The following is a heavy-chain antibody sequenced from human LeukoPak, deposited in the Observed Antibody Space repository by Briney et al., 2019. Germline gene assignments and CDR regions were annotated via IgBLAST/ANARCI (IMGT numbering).Heavy chain of an antibody. CDR3: ARVSIAAADSYYYYMDV. V-gene: IGHV4-59*01. Sequence: SETLSLTCTVSGGSISSYYWSWIRQPPGKGLEWIGYIYYSGSTNYNPSLKSRVTISVDTSKNQFSLKLSSVTAADTAVYYCARVSIAAADSYYYYMDVWGKGTTVTISS. CDR2: IYYSGST. D-gene: IGHD6-13*01. CDR1: GGSISSYY. J-gene: IGHJ6*03.